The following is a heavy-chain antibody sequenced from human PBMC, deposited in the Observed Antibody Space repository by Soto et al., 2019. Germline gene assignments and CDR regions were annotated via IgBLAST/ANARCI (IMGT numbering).Heavy chain of an antibody. D-gene: IGHD3-10*01. V-gene: IGHV1-18*01. Sequence: ASVKVSCKASGYTFTSYGISWVRQAPGQGLEWMEWISAYNGNTNYAQKLQGRVTMTTDTSTSTAYMELRSLRSDDTAVYYCARVGRYYYGSGSSTWGQGTLVTVSS. CDR2: ISAYNGNT. CDR3: ARVGRYYYGSGSST. CDR1: GYTFTSYG. J-gene: IGHJ5*02.